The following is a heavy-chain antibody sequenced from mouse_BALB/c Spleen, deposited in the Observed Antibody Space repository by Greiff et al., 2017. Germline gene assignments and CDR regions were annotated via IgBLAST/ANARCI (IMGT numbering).Heavy chain of an antibody. CDR3: AREGGDYGSSYVPLDY. CDR1: GFTFSSYG. Sequence: EVQRVESGGGLVQPGGSLKLSCAASGFTFSSYGMSWVRQTPDKRLELVATINSNGGSTYYPDSVKGRFTISRDNAKNTLYLQMSSLKSEDTAMYYCAREGGDYGSSYVPLDYWGQGTTLTVSS. CDR2: INSNGGST. J-gene: IGHJ2*01. V-gene: IGHV5-6-3*01. D-gene: IGHD1-1*01.